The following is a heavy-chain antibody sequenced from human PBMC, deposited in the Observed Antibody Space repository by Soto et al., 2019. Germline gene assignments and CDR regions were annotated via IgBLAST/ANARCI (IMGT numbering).Heavy chain of an antibody. D-gene: IGHD4-17*01. CDR2: IIPIFGTA. J-gene: IGHJ3*02. Sequence: SVKVSCKASGGTFSSYAISWVRQAPGQGLEWMGGIIPIFGTANYAQKFQGRVTITADESTSTAYMELSSLRSEDTAVYYCARPDSNGDYDAFDIWGQGTMVTVSS. V-gene: IGHV1-69*13. CDR3: ARPDSNGDYDAFDI. CDR1: GGTFSSYA.